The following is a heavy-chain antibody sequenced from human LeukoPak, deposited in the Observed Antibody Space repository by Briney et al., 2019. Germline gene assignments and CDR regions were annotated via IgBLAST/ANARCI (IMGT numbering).Heavy chain of an antibody. CDR2: IYYTENT. Sequence: PSDTLSLTCNASAITTTNYYYSWIRHPPAPALEWIGYIYYTENTNYNHFLKSRVTISLDPSKNHFSLKLSSVTAADTAVYYCARGSWKFDPWGQGTLVTVSS. CDR3: ARGSWKFDP. D-gene: IGHD1-1*01. CDR1: AITTTNYY. J-gene: IGHJ5*02. V-gene: IGHV4-59*07.